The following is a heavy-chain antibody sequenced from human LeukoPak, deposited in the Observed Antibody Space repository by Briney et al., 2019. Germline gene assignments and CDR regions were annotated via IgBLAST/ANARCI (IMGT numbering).Heavy chain of an antibody. CDR2: IKPNTSGT. Sequence: ASVKLSCKTSAYTFTTYSIHWVRQAPGHGLEWVGCIKPNTSGTHSPEKFKGRGTMTRDTGLSTAHMELSRLRSDDTAVYKCARDKEAISAPFREAFDIGGQGTMVTVSS. J-gene: IGHJ3*02. V-gene: IGHV1-2*02. D-gene: IGHD2/OR15-2a*01. CDR3: ARDKEAISAPFREAFDI. CDR1: AYTFTTYS.